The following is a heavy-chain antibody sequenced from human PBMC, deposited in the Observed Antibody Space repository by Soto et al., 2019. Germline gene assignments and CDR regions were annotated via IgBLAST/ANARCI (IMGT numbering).Heavy chain of an antibody. CDR1: GFTFSSYG. CDR2: IWYDGSNK. CDR3: AREKDSTMAPSFDS. V-gene: IGHV3-33*08. D-gene: IGHD5-18*01. Sequence: GGSLRLSCAASGFTFSSYGMHWVRQAPGKGLEWVAVIWYDGSNKDYADSVRGRFTISRDNSKNTLYLQINSLRAEDTALYYCAREKDSTMAPSFDSWGQGTLVTVSS. J-gene: IGHJ4*02.